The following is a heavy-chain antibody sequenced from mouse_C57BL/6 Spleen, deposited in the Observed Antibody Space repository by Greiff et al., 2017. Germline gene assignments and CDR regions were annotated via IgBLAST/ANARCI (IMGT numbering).Heavy chain of an antibody. Sequence: EVQLQQSGPVLVKPGASVKMSCKASGYTFTDYYMNWVKQSHGKSLEWIGVINPYNGGTSYNQKFKGKATLTVDKSSSTAYMELNSLTAEDSAVYYCASALYGNYQMLGAYWGQGTLVTVSA. J-gene: IGHJ3*01. D-gene: IGHD2-1*01. CDR1: GYTFTDYY. CDR2: INPYNGGT. CDR3: ASALYGNYQMLGAY. V-gene: IGHV1-19*01.